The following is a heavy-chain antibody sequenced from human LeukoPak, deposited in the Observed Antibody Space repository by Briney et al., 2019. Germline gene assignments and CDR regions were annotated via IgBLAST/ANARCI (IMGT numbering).Heavy chain of an antibody. J-gene: IGHJ3*02. CDR3: ARADSSGYYYDDAFDI. V-gene: IGHV3-21*01. CDR2: ISSSSSYI. Sequence: PGGSLRLSCAASGLTFSSYSMNWVRQAPGKGLEWVSSISSSSSYIYYADSVKGRFTISRDNAKNSLYLQMNSLRAEDTAVYYCARADSSGYYYDDAFDIWGQGTMVTVSS. CDR1: GLTFSSYS. D-gene: IGHD3-22*01.